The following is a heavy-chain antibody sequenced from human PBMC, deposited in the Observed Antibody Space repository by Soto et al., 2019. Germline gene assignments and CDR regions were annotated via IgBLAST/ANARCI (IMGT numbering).Heavy chain of an antibody. CDR3: ARPRTYNKYGASFYGVDV. CDR2: IYYNGNT. CDR1: GGSISSDTFY. D-gene: IGHD1-20*01. V-gene: IGHV4-39*01. J-gene: IGHJ6*02. Sequence: QLQLQESGPGLVKPSETLALICSVSGGSISSDTFYWGWFRQPPGKGLEWIGSIYYNGNTYYNPSLKGLVTLSMDTSKNQFSLKVSSVTVADTGVYYCARPRTYNKYGASFYGVDVWGQGTTVTVSS.